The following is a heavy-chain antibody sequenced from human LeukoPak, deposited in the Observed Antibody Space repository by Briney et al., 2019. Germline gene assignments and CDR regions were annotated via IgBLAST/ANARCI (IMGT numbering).Heavy chain of an antibody. Sequence: GGSLRLSCEASGFTFSDSAMSWVRQASGRGLEWVSLISASGGNSYYADSVKGRFTGSRDSSKNTLHLQMNSLRAEDAAVYYCARDIELSCWGQGTLVTVSS. J-gene: IGHJ4*02. CDR3: ARDIELSC. CDR2: ISASGGNS. CDR1: GFTFSDSA. V-gene: IGHV3-23*01. D-gene: IGHD1-26*01.